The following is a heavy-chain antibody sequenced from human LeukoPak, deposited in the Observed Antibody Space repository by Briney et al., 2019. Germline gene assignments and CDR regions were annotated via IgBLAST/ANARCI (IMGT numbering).Heavy chain of an antibody. CDR3: AKDMAMYDFWSGYYHY. CDR2: ISYDGSNK. Sequence: GGPLRSSCAAPGFTFVSNGIPWVARAPAKGRGGVPVISYDGSNKYYADSVKGRFTISRDNSKNTLYLQMNSLRAEDTAVYYCAKDMAMYDFWSGYYHYWGQGTLVTVSS. CDR1: GFTFVSNG. D-gene: IGHD3-3*01. J-gene: IGHJ4*02. V-gene: IGHV3-30*18.